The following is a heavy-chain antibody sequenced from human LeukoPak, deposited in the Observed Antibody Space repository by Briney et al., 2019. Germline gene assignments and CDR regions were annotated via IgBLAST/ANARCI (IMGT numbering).Heavy chain of an antibody. CDR3: ARGTPYYDFWSGLAADY. CDR1: GGSISSYY. D-gene: IGHD3-3*01. J-gene: IGHJ4*02. Sequence: SETLSLTCTVSGGSISSYYWSWIRQPPGKGLEWIGYIYYSGSTNYNPSLKSRVSISVDTSKNQFSLKLSSVTAADTAVYYCARGTPYYDFWSGLAADYWGQGTLVTVSS. V-gene: IGHV4-59*01. CDR2: IYYSGST.